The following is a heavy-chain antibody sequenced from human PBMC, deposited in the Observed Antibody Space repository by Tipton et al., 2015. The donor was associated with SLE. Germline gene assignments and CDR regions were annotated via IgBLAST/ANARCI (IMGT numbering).Heavy chain of an antibody. CDR1: GYSISSGYY. J-gene: IGHJ4*02. V-gene: IGHV4-38-2*01. Sequence: LRLSCAVSGYSISSGYYWGWIRQPPGKGLEWIGNIYHSGSTYYNPSLKSRVTISVDTSKKQFSLKVSSVTAADTAVHYCARVGPERTLDYWGQGTLVTVSS. D-gene: IGHD1-14*01. CDR3: ARVGPERTLDY. CDR2: IYHSGST.